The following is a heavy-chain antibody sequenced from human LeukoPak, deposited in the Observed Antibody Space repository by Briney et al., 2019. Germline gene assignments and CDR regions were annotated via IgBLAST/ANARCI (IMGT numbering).Heavy chain of an antibody. CDR1: GFAFSSYA. CDR2: ISGSSETI. CDR3: VRDRVGGSSDF. J-gene: IGHJ4*02. V-gene: IGHV3-48*01. Sequence: GGSLRLSCAASGFAFSSYAINWVRQAPGKGLEWLSFISGSSETIYYADSMKGRFTISRDNAENSLYLQMSSLRAEDTAVYYCVRDRVGGSSDFWGQGTLATVSS. D-gene: IGHD2-15*01.